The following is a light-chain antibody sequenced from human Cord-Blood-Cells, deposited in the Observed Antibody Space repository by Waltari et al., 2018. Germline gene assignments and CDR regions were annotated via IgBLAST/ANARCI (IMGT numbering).Light chain of an antibody. CDR3: QAWDSSTAV. Sequence: SYELTQQPSVSVSPGQPASITCSGDKLGDKYACWYQQKPGQSPVLVIYQDSKRPSGIPERFSGSNSGNTATLTISGTQAMDEADYYCQAWDSSTAVFGGGTKLTVL. V-gene: IGLV3-1*01. CDR1: KLGDKY. CDR2: QDS. J-gene: IGLJ3*02.